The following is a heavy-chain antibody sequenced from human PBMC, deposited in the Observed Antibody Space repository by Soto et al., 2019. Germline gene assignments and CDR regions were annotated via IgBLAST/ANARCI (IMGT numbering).Heavy chain of an antibody. V-gene: IGHV2-5*02. CDR3: AHSGPIATGAFDY. CDR1: GFSLTTTEVA. Sequence: QLTLKESGPSLVNPTQSLTLTCSFSGFSLTTTEVAVGWIRQPPGKALEWLALIYWDDDKRYSPSLKSSLTITKDTAKNKVILTMTNVHSEDTATYYFAHSGPIATGAFDYWGKGILVTVSS. D-gene: IGHD6-13*01. J-gene: IGHJ4*02. CDR2: IYWDDDK.